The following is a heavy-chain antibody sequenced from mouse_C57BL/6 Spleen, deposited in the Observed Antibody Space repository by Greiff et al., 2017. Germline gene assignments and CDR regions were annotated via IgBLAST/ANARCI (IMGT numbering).Heavy chain of an antibody. CDR2: ISDGGSYT. Sequence: EVKLVESGGGLVKPGGSLKLSCAASGFTFSSYAMSWVRQTPEKRLEWVATISDGGSYTYYPDNVKGRFTISRDTAKNNLYLQMSHLKSEDTAMYYCARDGGYIDYWGQGTTLTVSS. CDR3: ARDGGYIDY. V-gene: IGHV5-4*01. CDR1: GFTFSSYA. J-gene: IGHJ2*01.